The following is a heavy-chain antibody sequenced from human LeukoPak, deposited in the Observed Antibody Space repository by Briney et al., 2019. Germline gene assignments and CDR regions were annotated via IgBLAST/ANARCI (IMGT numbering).Heavy chain of an antibody. Sequence: GGSLRLSCAASGFTFSGSWMSWVRQAPGKGLEWVANMNQDGSAKDYVDSVKGRFTISRDNARNSLYLQMSSLRAEDTAVYYCATYTHWVAGDVWGQGTTVTVSS. J-gene: IGHJ6*02. V-gene: IGHV3-7*01. CDR1: GFTFSGSW. D-gene: IGHD3-16*01. CDR2: MNQDGSAK. CDR3: ATYTHWVAGDV.